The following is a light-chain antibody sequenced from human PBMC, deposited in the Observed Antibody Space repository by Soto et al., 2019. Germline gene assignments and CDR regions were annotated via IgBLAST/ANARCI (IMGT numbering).Light chain of an antibody. J-gene: IGKJ1*01. V-gene: IGKV1-16*01. Sequence: DIKMNQSPSSLSAYVGDRVTITCRASQGIRNDLGWYQQKPGKAPKVLIYVASNLQSGVPSRFSGSGSGTDFTLTISSLQPEDIATYYCQQCHRYLTFGQGTKVDI. CDR2: VAS. CDR3: QQCHRYLT. CDR1: QGIRND.